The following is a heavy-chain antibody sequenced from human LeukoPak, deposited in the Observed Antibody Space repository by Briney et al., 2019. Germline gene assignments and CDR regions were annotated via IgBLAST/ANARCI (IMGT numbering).Heavy chain of an antibody. CDR3: AKVTPGMPAAAAFDV. CDR1: GFTFSTYG. D-gene: IGHD6-13*01. CDR2: IRYDGDNK. V-gene: IGHV3-30*02. J-gene: IGHJ3*01. Sequence: GGSLRLSCAASGFTFSTYGMHWVRQAPGKGLEWVAYIRYDGDNKNYADSVKGRFTISRDNSKDTLYLQMNSLRAEDTAVYYCAKVTPGMPAAAAFDVWGQGTTVNVSS.